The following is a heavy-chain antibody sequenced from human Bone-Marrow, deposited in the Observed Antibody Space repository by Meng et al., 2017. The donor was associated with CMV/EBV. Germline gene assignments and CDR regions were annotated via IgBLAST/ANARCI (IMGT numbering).Heavy chain of an antibody. D-gene: IGHD3-22*01. CDR2: ISAYNGNT. V-gene: IGHV1-18*01. Sequence: ASVKVSCKASGYTFTSYGISWVRQAPGQGLEWMGWISAYNGNTNYAQKLQGRVTMTTDTSTSTAYMELRSLRSDDTAVYYCARDPSTKYYDSSGDEYWGQGTLVTVSS. CDR1: GYTFTSYG. J-gene: IGHJ4*02. CDR3: ARDPSTKYYDSSGDEY.